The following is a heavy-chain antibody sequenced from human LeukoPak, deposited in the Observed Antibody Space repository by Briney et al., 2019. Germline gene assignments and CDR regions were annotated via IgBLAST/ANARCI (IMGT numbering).Heavy chain of an antibody. Sequence: GGSLRLSCAASGFTFSSYSMNWVRQAPGKGLEWVSAISGSGGSTYYADSVKGRFTISRDNSKNTLYLQMNSLRAEDTAVYYCAKREMATRTDYYFDYWGQGTLVTVSS. CDR1: GFTFSSYS. J-gene: IGHJ4*02. CDR3: AKREMATRTDYYFDY. CDR2: ISGSGGST. V-gene: IGHV3-23*01. D-gene: IGHD5-24*01.